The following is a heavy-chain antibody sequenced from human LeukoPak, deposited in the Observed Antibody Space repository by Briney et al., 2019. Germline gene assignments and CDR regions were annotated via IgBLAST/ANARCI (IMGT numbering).Heavy chain of an antibody. D-gene: IGHD3-3*01. J-gene: IGHJ3*02. V-gene: IGHV1-69*13. CDR3: ARETTIFGVGGGAFDI. CDR1: GGTFSSYA. Sequence: SVKVSCKASGGTFSSYAISWVRQAPGQGLEWMGGIIPIFGTANYAQKFQGRVTITADESTSTAYMELSSLRSEDTAVYYCARETTIFGVGGGAFDIWGQGTMVTVSS. CDR2: IIPIFGTA.